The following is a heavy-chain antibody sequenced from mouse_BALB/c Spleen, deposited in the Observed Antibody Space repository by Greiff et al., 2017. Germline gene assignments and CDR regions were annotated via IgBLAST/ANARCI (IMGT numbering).Heavy chain of an antibody. V-gene: IGHV5-6-4*01. CDR2: ISSGGSYT. J-gene: IGHJ4*01. D-gene: IGHD1-1*01. CDR1: GFTFSSYT. CDR3: TRDGLREVAMDY. Sequence: EVKVVESGGGLVKPGGSLKLSCAASGFTFSSYTMSWVRQTPEKRLEWVATISSGGSYTYYPDSVKGRFTISRDNAKNTLYLQMSSLKSEDTAMYYCTRDGLREVAMDYWGQGTSVTVSS.